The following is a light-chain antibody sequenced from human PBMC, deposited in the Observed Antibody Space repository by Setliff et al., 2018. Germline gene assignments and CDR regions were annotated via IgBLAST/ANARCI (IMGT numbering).Light chain of an antibody. V-gene: IGLV2-8*01. J-gene: IGLJ1*01. Sequence: ALTQPPSAFGSPGQSVTISCTGTSSDVGGYNYVSWYQQHPGKAPKLMIYEVSKRPSGVPDRFSGSKSGNTASLTVSGLQAEDEADYYCSSYAGSNNYVFGTGTKVTVL. CDR3: SSYAGSNNYV. CDR1: SSDVGGYNY. CDR2: EVS.